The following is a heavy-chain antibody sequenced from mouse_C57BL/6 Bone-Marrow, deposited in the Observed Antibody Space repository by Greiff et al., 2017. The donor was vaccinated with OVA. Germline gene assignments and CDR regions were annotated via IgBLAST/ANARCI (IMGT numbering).Heavy chain of an antibody. CDR1: GYSITSGYY. CDR2: ISYDGSN. V-gene: IGHV3-6*01. J-gene: IGHJ3*01. Sequence: EVKLMESGPGLVKPSQSLSLTCSVTGYSITSGYYWNWIRQFPGNQLEWMGYISYDGSNNYNPSLKNRISITRDTSKNKFFLKLNSVTTEDTATYYCARDYYGSSWRFAYWGQGTLVTVSA. D-gene: IGHD1-1*01. CDR3: ARDYYGSSWRFAY.